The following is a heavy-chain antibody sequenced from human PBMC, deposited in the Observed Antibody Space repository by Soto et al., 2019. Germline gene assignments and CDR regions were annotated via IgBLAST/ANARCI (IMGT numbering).Heavy chain of an antibody. D-gene: IGHD2-2*02. CDR3: AREYCSSTSCYRSHPNYYYYGMDV. CDR1: GFTFSSYA. CDR2: ISYDGSNK. V-gene: IGHV3-30-3*01. Sequence: PGGSLRLSCVASGFTFSSYAMHWVRQAPGKGLEWVAVISYDGSNKYYADSVKGRFTVSRDNSKNTLYLQMNSLRAEDTAVYYCAREYCSSTSCYRSHPNYYYYGMDVWGKGTTVTVSS. J-gene: IGHJ6*04.